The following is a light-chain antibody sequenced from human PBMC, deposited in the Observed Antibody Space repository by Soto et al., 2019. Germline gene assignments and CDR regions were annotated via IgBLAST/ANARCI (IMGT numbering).Light chain of an antibody. CDR3: QQLNSYPLFT. V-gene: IGKV1-9*01. J-gene: IGKJ5*01. CDR1: QGISSY. CDR2: AAS. Sequence: DIQLTQSPSFLSASVGDRVTITCRASQGISSYLAWYQQKPGKAPKLLIYAASTLQSGVPSRFSGIGSGTEFTLTISSLQPEDFATYYCQQLNSYPLFTFGQGTRLEIK.